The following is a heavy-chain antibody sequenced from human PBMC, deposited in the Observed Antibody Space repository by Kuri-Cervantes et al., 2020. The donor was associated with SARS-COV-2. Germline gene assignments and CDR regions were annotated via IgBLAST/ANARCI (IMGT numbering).Heavy chain of an antibody. CDR1: GFTFSDYY. CDR2: ISSSGSTI. Sequence: GGSLRLSCAASGFTFSDYYMSWIRQAPGKGLEWVSYISSSGSTIYYADSVKGRFTISRDNAKNSLYLQMNSLRAEDTAVYYCARDGSQILEWLLQSYYYYMDVWGKGTTVTVSS. D-gene: IGHD3-3*01. V-gene: IGHV3-11*04. J-gene: IGHJ6*03. CDR3: ARDGSQILEWLLQSYYYYMDV.